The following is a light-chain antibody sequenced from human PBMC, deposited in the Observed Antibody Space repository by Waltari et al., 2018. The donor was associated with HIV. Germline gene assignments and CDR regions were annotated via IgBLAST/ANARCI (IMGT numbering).Light chain of an antibody. V-gene: IGLV1-40*01. CDR2: GNS. Sequence: QSVLTQPPSVSGAPGQRVTISCTGSSSHIGAPYDVHWYHQLPGSAPKLLISGNSNRPSGVPDRFSGSKSGTSASLAITELQAEDEADYYCQSYDSSLSGWVFGGGTKLTVL. J-gene: IGLJ3*02. CDR3: QSYDSSLSGWV. CDR1: SSHIGAPYD.